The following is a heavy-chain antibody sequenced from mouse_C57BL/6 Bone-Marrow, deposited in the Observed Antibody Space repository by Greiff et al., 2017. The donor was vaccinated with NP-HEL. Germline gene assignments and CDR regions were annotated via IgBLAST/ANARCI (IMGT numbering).Heavy chain of an antibody. CDR2: IDPETGGT. J-gene: IGHJ1*03. D-gene: IGHD1-1*01. CDR3: TRSYYGSESWYYDV. Sequence: VQLQQSGAELVRPGASVTLSCKASGYTFTDYEMHWVKQTPVHGLEWIGAIDPETGGTAYNQKFKGKAILTADKSSSTAYMELRSLTSEDSAVYDCTRSYYGSESWYYDVWGTGTTVTVSS. CDR1: GYTFTDYE. V-gene: IGHV1-15*01.